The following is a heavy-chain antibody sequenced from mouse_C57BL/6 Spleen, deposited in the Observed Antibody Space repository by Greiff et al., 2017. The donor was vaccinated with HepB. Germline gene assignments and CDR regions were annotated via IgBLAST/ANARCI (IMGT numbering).Heavy chain of an antibody. D-gene: IGHD2-4*01. J-gene: IGHJ2*01. CDR1: GFTFSSYG. Sequence: EVKVVESGGDLVKPGGSLKLSCAASGFTFSSYGMSWVRQTPDKRLEWVATISSGGSYTYYPDSVKGRFTISRDNAKNTLYLQMSSLKSEDTAMYYCARLHVPYDYDGVDYWGQGTTLTVSS. CDR2: ISSGGSYT. CDR3: ARLHVPYDYDGVDY. V-gene: IGHV5-6*01.